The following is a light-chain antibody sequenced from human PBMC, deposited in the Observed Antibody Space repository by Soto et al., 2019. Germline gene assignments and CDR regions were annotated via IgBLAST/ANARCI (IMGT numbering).Light chain of an antibody. Sequence: EIVLTQSPATLSLSPGETATLSCRASQSGGSYLAGYQQKPGQAPRLLLYATPSRAAGIPDRFSGSGSGTDFTLTISTLEPEDFAEYYCQQYNRSSRTFGQGTKLEIK. CDR2: ATP. J-gene: IGKJ2*01. V-gene: IGKV3-20*01. CDR1: QSGGSY. CDR3: QQYNRSSRT.